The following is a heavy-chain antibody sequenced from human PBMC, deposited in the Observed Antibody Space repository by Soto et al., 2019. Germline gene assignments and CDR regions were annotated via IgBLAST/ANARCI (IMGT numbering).Heavy chain of an antibody. V-gene: IGHV4-39*01. CDR3: ARPYYDTLAGYSLVGIDY. J-gene: IGHJ4*02. Sequence: QLQLQESGPGLVKPSETLSLTCTVSGGSISSSSYYWGWIRQPPGKGLEWIGSIYYSGSTYYNPSLKSRVTISADPSKIQFSLMLSFVTAADAAVYYCARPYYDTLAGYSLVGIDYWGQGTLVTVSS. CDR1: GGSISSSSYY. CDR2: IYYSGST. D-gene: IGHD3-9*01.